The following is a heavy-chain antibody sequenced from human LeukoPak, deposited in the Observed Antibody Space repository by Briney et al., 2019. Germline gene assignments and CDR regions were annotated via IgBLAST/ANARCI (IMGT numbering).Heavy chain of an antibody. V-gene: IGHV1-3*01. J-gene: IGHJ4*02. CDR2: INAGNGNT. CDR1: GYTFTSYA. CDR3: ARDQYDTWSRRGNFDS. D-gene: IGHD3-3*01. Sequence: ASVKVSCKASGYTFTSYAMHWVRQAPGQRLEWMGWINAGNGNTKYSQKFQGRVTITRDTSASTAYMELSSLRVEDTAVFYCARDQYDTWSRRGNFDSWGQGTLVIVSS.